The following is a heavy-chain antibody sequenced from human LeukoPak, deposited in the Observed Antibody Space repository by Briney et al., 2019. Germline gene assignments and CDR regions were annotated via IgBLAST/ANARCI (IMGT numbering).Heavy chain of an antibody. D-gene: IGHD1-26*01. CDR3: ARRRGGSVAKGIDY. CDR1: GGTFSSYA. Sequence: SVKVSCKASGGTFSSYAISWVRQAPGQGLEWMGGIIPIFGTANYAQKFQGRVTITADKSTSTAYMELSSLRSEDTAVYYCARRRGGSVAKGIDYWGQGTLVTVSS. CDR2: IIPIFGTA. V-gene: IGHV1-69*06. J-gene: IGHJ4*02.